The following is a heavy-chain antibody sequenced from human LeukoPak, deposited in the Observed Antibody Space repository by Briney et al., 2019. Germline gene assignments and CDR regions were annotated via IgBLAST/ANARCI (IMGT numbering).Heavy chain of an antibody. CDR3: ARDGRYCSGGSCYPDY. D-gene: IGHD2-15*01. Sequence: ASVKVSCKASGYTSNRYAMNWVRQALGQGLEWMGWINTNSGNPTYAQGFRGRFVFSLDTSASTAYLQIRSLRAEDTAVYYCARDGRYCSGGSCYPDYWGQGTLVTVSS. V-gene: IGHV7-4-1*02. CDR2: INTNSGNP. J-gene: IGHJ4*02. CDR1: GYTSNRYA.